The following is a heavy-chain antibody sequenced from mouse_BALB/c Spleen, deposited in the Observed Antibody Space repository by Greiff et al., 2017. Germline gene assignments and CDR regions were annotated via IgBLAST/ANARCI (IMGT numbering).Heavy chain of an antibody. CDR2: ISSGGSYT. J-gene: IGHJ4*01. Sequence: EVKVVESGGGLVKPGGSLKLSCAASGFTFSSYAMSWVRQTPEKRLEWVATISSGGSYTYYPDSVKGRFTISRDNAKNTLYLQMSSLRSEDTAMYYCARHKLDYWGQGTSVTVSS. CDR1: GFTFSSYA. V-gene: IGHV5-9-3*01. CDR3: ARHKLDY.